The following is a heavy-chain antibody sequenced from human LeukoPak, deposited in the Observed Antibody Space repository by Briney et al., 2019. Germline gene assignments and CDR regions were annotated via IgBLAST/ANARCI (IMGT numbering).Heavy chain of an antibody. CDR3: ATSPPGTYYRFAY. V-gene: IGHV3-66*01. Sequence: GGSLRLSCAASGFTVSRNYMNWVRQAPGKGLEWVSVIYSGGNTYYADSVRGRFTISRDNSKNTLYLQMNSLRAEDTAVYYCATSPPGTYYRFAYWGQGTLVTVSS. J-gene: IGHJ4*02. CDR2: IYSGGNT. CDR1: GFTVSRNY. D-gene: IGHD3-10*01.